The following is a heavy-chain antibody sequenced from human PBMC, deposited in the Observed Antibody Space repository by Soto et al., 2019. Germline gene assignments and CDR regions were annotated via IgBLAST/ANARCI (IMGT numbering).Heavy chain of an antibody. V-gene: IGHV4-34*01. J-gene: IGHJ4*02. D-gene: IGHD2-2*01. CDR3: ARFVVVPAATGFDLSGVREYYFDY. Sequence: QVQLQQWGAGLLKPSETLSLTCAVYGGSFSGYYWSWIRQPPGKGLEWIGEINHSGRNNYNPSLKSRVTMSEDTSKNQFSLKLRSVTAADTAVYYCARFVVVPAATGFDLSGVREYYFDYWGQGTLVTVSS. CDR2: INHSGRN. CDR1: GGSFSGYY.